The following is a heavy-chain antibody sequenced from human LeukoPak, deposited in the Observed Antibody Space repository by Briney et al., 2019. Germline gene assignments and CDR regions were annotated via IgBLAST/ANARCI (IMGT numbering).Heavy chain of an antibody. J-gene: IGHJ5*02. V-gene: IGHV4-59*01. D-gene: IGHD3-10*01. CDR1: GGSISSYY. Sequence: SETLSLTCTVSGGSISSYYWSWIRQPPGKGLEWIGYIYYSGSTNYNPSLKSRVTISVDTSKNQFSLKMTSVSAADTAVYYCAREDYFGSGTYYNVIWFDPWGQGTPVTVSS. CDR2: IYYSGST. CDR3: AREDYFGSGTYYNVIWFDP.